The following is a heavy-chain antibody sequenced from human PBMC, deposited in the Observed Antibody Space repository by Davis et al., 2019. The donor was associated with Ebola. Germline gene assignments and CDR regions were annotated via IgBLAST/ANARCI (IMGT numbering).Heavy chain of an antibody. CDR3: TTYRVSGY. J-gene: IGHJ4*02. V-gene: IGHV3-7*03. CDR2: IHKDGNEK. Sequence: GESLKISCEVPGFSFSRYWMSWVRQAPGKGLEWVASIHKDGNEKYYVDSVKGRFTISRDNAKNSLYLQMNSLRVDDTAIYYCTTYRVSGYWGQGTLVTVSS. D-gene: IGHD2-21*01. CDR1: GFSFSRYW.